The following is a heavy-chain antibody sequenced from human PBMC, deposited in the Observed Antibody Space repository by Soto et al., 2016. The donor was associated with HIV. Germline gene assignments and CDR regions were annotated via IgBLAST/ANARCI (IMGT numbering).Heavy chain of an antibody. V-gene: IGHV1-69*19. CDR3: ARESITMVRGVRGWFDP. CDR1: GDTFSSYA. Sequence: QVQLVQSGAEVKKPGSSVKVSCKVSGDTFSSYAISWVRQAPGQGLEWIGGIIPMFGTPNYAQKFQGRVTITADESTNTAYMELGSLRSEDTAVYYCARESITMVRGVRGWFDPWGQGTLVTVSS. CDR2: IIPMFGTP. D-gene: IGHD3-10*01. J-gene: IGHJ5*02.